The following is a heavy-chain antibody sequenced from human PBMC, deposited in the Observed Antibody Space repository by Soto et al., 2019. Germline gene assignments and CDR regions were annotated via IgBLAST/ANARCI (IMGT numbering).Heavy chain of an antibody. CDR3: AASIFYYGMDV. CDR1: GYTFTNYW. V-gene: IGHV5-51*01. CDR2: IYPGDSDT. Sequence: HGESLKISCNGSGYTFTNYWIGWVRQMPGKGLEWMGIIYPGDSDTKYNPSFQGQVTISADKSITTTYLQWSSLKASDTAIYYCAASIFYYGMDVWGQGTTVTSP. J-gene: IGHJ6*02.